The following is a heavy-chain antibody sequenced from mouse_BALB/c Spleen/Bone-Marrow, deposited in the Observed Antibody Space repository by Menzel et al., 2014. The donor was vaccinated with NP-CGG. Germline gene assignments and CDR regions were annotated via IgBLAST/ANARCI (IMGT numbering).Heavy chain of an antibody. CDR3: ARRDGYDSYFDY. J-gene: IGHJ2*01. CDR2: INPNYDST. Sequence: EVQLQQSGAELAKPGASVKISCKASGYTFTDYNMDWVKQSHGKSLEWIGDINPNYDSTSYSHKFKGKATLTVDKSSSTAYMELRSLTSEDTAVYYCARRDGYDSYFDYWGQGTTLTVSS. D-gene: IGHD2-2*01. V-gene: IGHV1-18*01. CDR1: GYTFTDYN.